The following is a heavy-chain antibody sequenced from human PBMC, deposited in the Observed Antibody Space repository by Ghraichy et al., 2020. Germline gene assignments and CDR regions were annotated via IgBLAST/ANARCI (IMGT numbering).Heavy chain of an antibody. J-gene: IGHJ5*02. V-gene: IGHV4-59*01. CDR3: AGAVTAAAGNNWFDP. CDR2: IYYSGST. Sequence: SETLSLTCTVSGGSISSYYWSWIRQPPGKGLEWIGYIYYSGSTNYNPSLKSRVTISVDTSKNQFSLKLSTVTAADTAVYYCAGAVTAAAGNNWFDPWGQGTLVAVSS. CDR1: GGSISSYY. D-gene: IGHD6-13*01.